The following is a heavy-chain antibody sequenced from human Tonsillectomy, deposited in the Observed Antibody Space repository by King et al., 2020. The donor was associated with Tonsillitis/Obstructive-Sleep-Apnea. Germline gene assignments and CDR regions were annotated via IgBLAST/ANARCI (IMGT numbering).Heavy chain of an antibody. CDR3: ARGNYYGSGSDSGHYYYYYYMDV. J-gene: IGHJ6*03. CDR1: GGTFSSYT. Sequence: VQLVQSGAEVKKPGSSVKVSCKASGGTFSSYTISWVRQAPGQGLEWMGGIIPIFGTANYAQKFQGRVTITADESTSTAYMELSSLRSEDTAVYDCARGNYYGSGSDSGHYYYYYYMDVWGKGTTVTVSS. V-gene: IGHV1-69*01. CDR2: IIPIFGTA. D-gene: IGHD3-10*01.